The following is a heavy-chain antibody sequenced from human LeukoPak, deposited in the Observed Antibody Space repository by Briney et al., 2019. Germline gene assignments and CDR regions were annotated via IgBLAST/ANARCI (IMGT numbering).Heavy chain of an antibody. CDR2: IIPIFGTA. CDR1: GGTFSSYA. V-gene: IGHV1-69*05. J-gene: IGHJ5*02. D-gene: IGHD6-13*01. CDR3: ARVGHSGSWYWFDP. Sequence: ASVKVSCKASGGTFSSYAISWVRQAPGQGLEWMGGIIPIFGTANYAQKFQGRVTITTDESTSTAYMELSSLRSEDTAVYYCARVGHSGSWYWFDPWGQGTLVTVSS.